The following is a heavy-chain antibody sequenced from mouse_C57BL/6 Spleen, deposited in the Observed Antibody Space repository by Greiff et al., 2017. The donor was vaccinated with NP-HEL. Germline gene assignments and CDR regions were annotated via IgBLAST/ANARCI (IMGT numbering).Heavy chain of an antibody. D-gene: IGHD2-4*01. V-gene: IGHV1-64*01. CDR2: IHPNSGST. Sequence: QVQLQQPGAELVKPGASVKLSCKASGYTFTSYWMHWVKQRPGQGLEWIGMIHPNSGSTNYNEKFKSKATLTVDKSSSTAYMQLSSLTSEDSAVYYCARSPLIYYDYDYAMDYWGQGTSVTVSS. CDR1: GYTFTSYW. CDR3: ARSPLIYYDYDYAMDY. J-gene: IGHJ4*01.